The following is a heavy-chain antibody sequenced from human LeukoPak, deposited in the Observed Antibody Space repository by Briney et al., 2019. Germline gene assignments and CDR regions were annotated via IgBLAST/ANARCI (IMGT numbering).Heavy chain of an antibody. Sequence: SETLSLTCAVYGGSFNGYYWSGIRQPPGKGLEWIGEINHSGSTNYNPSLKRRVTISVDTSKNQFSLKLSSVTAAATAVYYCARGYMVRGVISYFDYWGQGTLVTVSS. D-gene: IGHD3-10*01. CDR3: ARGYMVRGVISYFDY. J-gene: IGHJ4*02. V-gene: IGHV4-34*01. CDR2: INHSGST. CDR1: GGSFNGYY.